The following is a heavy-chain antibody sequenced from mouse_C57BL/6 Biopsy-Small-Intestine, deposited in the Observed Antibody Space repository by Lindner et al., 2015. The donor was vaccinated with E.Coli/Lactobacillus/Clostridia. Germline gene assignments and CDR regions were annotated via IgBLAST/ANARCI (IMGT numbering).Heavy chain of an antibody. D-gene: IGHD4-1*01. CDR1: GFTFTDYY. CDR3: ARSLTGTYYFDY. J-gene: IGHJ2*01. CDR2: IRNKANGYTT. V-gene: IGHV7-3*01. Sequence: VQLQESGGGLVQPGGSLNLSCAASGFTFTDYYMSWVRQPPGKALEWLGFIRNKANGYTTEYSASVKGRFTISRDNSQSILYLQMNALRAEDSATYYCARSLTGTYYFDYWGQGTTLTVSS.